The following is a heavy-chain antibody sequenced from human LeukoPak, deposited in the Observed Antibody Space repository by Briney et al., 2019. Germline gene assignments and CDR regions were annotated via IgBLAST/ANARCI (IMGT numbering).Heavy chain of an antibody. J-gene: IGHJ4*02. CDR2: ISSGSDTI. V-gene: IGHV3-48*01. CDR1: GFAFSSYN. Sequence: QPGGSLRLSCAASGFAFSSYNMNWVRQAPGKGLEWVSYISSGSDTIFYADSVKGRFTISRDNAKNSLYLQMNSLRAEDTAVYYCARDGNIFDYWGQGTLVTVSS. CDR3: ARDGNIFDY. D-gene: IGHD1-1*01.